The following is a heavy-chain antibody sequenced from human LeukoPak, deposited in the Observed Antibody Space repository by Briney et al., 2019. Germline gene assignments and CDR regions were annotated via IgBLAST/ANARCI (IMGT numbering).Heavy chain of an antibody. V-gene: IGHV4-59*08. CDR2: SHDSGES. CDR1: GGSISYYY. CDR3: AASSHSGSYRAY. Sequence: PSETLSLTCSVSGGSISYYYWSWIRQPPGKGLEWIGYSHDSGESNYNPSLQSRLIIATDTSKNQFSLNLMSVTAADTAVYYCAASSHSGSYRAYWGQGTPVTVSS. D-gene: IGHD3-10*01. J-gene: IGHJ4*02.